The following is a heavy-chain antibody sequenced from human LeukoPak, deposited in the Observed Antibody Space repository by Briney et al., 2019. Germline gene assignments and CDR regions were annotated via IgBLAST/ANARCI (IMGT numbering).Heavy chain of an antibody. Sequence: PSETLSLTCAVYGGSFSGYYWSWIRQPPGKGLEWIGEINHSGSTNYNPSLKSRVTISVDTSKNQFSLKLSSVTAADTAVYYCARDTPEEAYWGQGTLVTVSS. CDR2: INHSGST. V-gene: IGHV4-34*01. CDR3: ARDTPEEAY. CDR1: GGSFSGYY. J-gene: IGHJ4*02. D-gene: IGHD1-14*01.